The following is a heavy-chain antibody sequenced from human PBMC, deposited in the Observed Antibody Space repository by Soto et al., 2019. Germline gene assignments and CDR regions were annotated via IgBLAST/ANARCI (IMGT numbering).Heavy chain of an antibody. CDR1: GGSISSYY. J-gene: IGHJ5*02. CDR2: IYYSGST. CDR3: ARDRAGISRWFDP. Sequence: QVQLQESGPGLVKPSETLSLTCTVSGGSISSYYWSWIRQPPGKGLEWIGYIYYSGSTNYNPSLKSRVTISVDTSKNQFSLKLSSVTAADTAVYYCARDRAGISRWFDPWGQGTLVTVSS. V-gene: IGHV4-59*01. D-gene: IGHD3-16*01.